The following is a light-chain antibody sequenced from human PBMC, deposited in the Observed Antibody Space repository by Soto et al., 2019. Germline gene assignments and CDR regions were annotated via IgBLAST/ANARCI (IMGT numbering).Light chain of an antibody. CDR3: QQYGSSPT. CDR2: GAS. J-gene: IGKJ4*01. Sequence: EIVLTQSPVTLSLSPGERATLSCRASQSVTNALSWYQQKPGQAPRLVIYGASSRGTGIPDRFSAIGSGTDFTLTISRLEPEDFAVYYCQQYGSSPTFGGGTKVDI. CDR1: QSVTNA. V-gene: IGKV3-20*01.